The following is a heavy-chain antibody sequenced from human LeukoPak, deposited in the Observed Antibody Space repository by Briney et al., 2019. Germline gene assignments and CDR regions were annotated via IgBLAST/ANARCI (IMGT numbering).Heavy chain of an antibody. CDR3: AKDFQGIVGATQIDF. J-gene: IGHJ4*02. Sequence: GGSLRLSCAASGFTFDDYTMHWVRRPPGKGLEWVSLVSWNSDHTSYADSVKGRFTISRDNSKNSLYLEMSSLRIEDTAFYYCAKDFQGIVGATQIDFWGQGTLVTVSS. CDR2: VSWNSDHT. CDR1: GFTFDDYT. D-gene: IGHD1-26*01. V-gene: IGHV3-43*01.